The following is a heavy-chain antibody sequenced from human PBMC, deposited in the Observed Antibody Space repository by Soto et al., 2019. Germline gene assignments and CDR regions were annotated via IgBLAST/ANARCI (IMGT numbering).Heavy chain of an antibody. D-gene: IGHD1-26*01. CDR2: ISTESHGGTT. CDR3: AADPSGGSLLIDY. V-gene: IGHV3-15*01. J-gene: IGHJ4*02. Sequence: EVQLVESGGGLVKPGGSLRLSCAASGFTFNSAWMSWVRQAPGKGLEWIGRISTESHGGTTYYPAPLKGRFSISRDDSKSTLYLQMNSLTTEDTAVYYCAADPSGGSLLIDYWGLGTLIIVSS. CDR1: GFTFNSAW.